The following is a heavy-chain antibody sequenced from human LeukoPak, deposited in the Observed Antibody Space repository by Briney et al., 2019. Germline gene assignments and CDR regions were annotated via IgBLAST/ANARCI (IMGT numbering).Heavy chain of an antibody. CDR3: GRDSRYYDSSGFSRGPLGY. V-gene: IGHV3-7*03. J-gene: IGHJ4*02. CDR2: MKQDGSDK. D-gene: IGHD3-22*01. CDR1: GFTFSNYW. Sequence: GGSLRLSCAVSGFTFSNYWMSWVRQSPGKGLEWVASMKQDGSDKYYVDSVKGRFTISRDNAKDSLYLQINSLRAEDTAVYYCGRDSRYYDSSGFSRGPLGYWGQGTLVIVSS.